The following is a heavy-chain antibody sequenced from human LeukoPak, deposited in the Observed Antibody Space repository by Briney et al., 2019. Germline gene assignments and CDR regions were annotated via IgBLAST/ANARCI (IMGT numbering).Heavy chain of an antibody. CDR2: IDTNSGGT. Sequence: ASVKVSCKASGDTFTAYYMHWGRQAPGQGLEWMGWIDTNSGGTKYAQKFQSRVTITRDTSIGTAYIELSILISDDTAVYYCASEAYCSGGSCSLQRVASWGQGTLVTVSS. D-gene: IGHD2-15*01. J-gene: IGHJ4*02. V-gene: IGHV1-2*02. CDR1: GDTFTAYY. CDR3: ASEAYCSGGSCSLQRVAS.